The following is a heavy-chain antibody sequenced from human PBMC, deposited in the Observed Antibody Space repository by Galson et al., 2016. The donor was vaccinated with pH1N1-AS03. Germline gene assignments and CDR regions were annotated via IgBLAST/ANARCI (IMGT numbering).Heavy chain of an antibody. CDR3: ARDLGELLGWFDP. V-gene: IGHV4-59*01. CDR2: IYYSGST. Sequence: ETLSLTCTVSGGSISNYYWTWIRQPPGKGLEWIGYIYYSGSTNYNPSLKSRVTISVDTSKDQFSLKLGSVTAADTAVYYCARDLGELLGWFDPWGQGTLVTVSS. D-gene: IGHD1-26*01. J-gene: IGHJ5*02. CDR1: GGSISNYY.